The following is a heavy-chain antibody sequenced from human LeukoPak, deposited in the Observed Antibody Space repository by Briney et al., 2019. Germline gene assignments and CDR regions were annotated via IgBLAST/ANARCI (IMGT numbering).Heavy chain of an antibody. D-gene: IGHD6-19*01. CDR3: ARVNSSGWGSYYYYYMDV. CDR2: IYHSGTS. Sequence: SETLSLTCTVSGGSISSYYWSWIRQPPGKGLEWIGYIYHSGTSNYNPSLQSRVAMSVDTSKNQISLKVRSVTSADTAVYYCARVNSSGWGSYYYYYMDVWGKGTTVTISS. J-gene: IGHJ6*03. V-gene: IGHV4-59*01. CDR1: GGSISSYY.